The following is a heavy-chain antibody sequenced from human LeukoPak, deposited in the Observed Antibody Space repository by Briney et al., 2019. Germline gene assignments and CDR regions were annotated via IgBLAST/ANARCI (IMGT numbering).Heavy chain of an antibody. D-gene: IGHD3-16*02. CDR2: IRYDGSNK. V-gene: IGHV3-30*02. CDR1: GFTFSSYG. Sequence: PGGSLRLSCAASGFTFSSYGMHWVRQAPGKGLEWVAFIRYDGSNKYYADSVKGRFTISRDNSKNTLYLQMNSLRAEDTVVYYCAKDPLGELSTGSNYYYYYYMDVWGKGTTVTISS. CDR3: AKDPLGELSTGSNYYYYYYMDV. J-gene: IGHJ6*03.